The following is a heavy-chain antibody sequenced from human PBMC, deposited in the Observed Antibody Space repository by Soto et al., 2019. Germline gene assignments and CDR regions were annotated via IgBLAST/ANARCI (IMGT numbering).Heavy chain of an antibody. V-gene: IGHV3-49*04. CDR3: TRDLGDGSNLWYYFDY. Sequence: GGSLRLSCTASGFTFGDYAMSWVRQAPGKGLEWVGFIRSKAYGGTTEYAASVKGRFTISRDDSKSIAYLQMNSLKTEDTAVYYCTRDLGDGSNLWYYFDYWGQGTLVTVSS. J-gene: IGHJ4*02. D-gene: IGHD2-21*01. CDR2: IRSKAYGGTT. CDR1: GFTFGDYA.